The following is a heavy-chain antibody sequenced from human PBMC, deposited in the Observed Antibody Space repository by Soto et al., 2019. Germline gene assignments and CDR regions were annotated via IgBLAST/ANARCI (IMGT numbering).Heavy chain of an antibody. V-gene: IGHV3-9*01. CDR2: VSWNSEIV. CDR1: GFKFGDYA. CDR3: AKDRGPCSGNKCSSLYYYYGMDV. D-gene: IGHD2-15*01. J-gene: IGHJ6*02. Sequence: QSGGSLRLSCDASGFKFGDYAMHWVRQAPGKGLEWVSGVSWNSEIVGYADSVKGRFTISRDNAKNSLYLEMNSLRTEDTALYYCAKDRGPCSGNKCSSLYYYYGMDVWGQGTTVTVSS.